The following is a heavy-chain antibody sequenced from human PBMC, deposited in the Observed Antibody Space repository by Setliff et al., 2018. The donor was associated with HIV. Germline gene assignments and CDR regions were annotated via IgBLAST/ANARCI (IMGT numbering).Heavy chain of an antibody. J-gene: IGHJ4*02. CDR1: GFSFGSYW. D-gene: IGHD4-4*01. V-gene: IGHV3-7*01. CDR2: VKQDGSDK. CDR3: ARFRLYHYSNKVDY. Sequence: TGGSLRLPCAASGFSFGSYWMSWVRQAPGKGLEWVANVKQDGSDKYYVDSVKGRFTISRDNAKNSLYLQMNSLRAEDTAVYYCARFRLYHYSNKVDYWGQGTLVTVSS.